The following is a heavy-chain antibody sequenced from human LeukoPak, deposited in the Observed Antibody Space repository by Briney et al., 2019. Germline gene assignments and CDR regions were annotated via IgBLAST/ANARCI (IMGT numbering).Heavy chain of an antibody. CDR2: IYPGDSDT. V-gene: IGHV5-51*01. Sequence: GESLKISCKASGFSFTNYWIGWVRRMPGKGLEWMGIIYPGDSDTRYSPSFQGQVTISADKSSSTAYLQWRSLKASDTAMYYCAGHSFDTVDAFDVWGQGTIVIVSA. D-gene: IGHD2-2*02. CDR1: GFSFTNYW. CDR3: AGHSFDTVDAFDV. J-gene: IGHJ3*01.